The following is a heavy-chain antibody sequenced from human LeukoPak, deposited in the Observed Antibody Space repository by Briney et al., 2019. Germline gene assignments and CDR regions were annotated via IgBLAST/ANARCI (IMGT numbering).Heavy chain of an antibody. V-gene: IGHV3-53*01. CDR1: GFTVSGNY. D-gene: IGHD2-21*02. Sequence: GGSLRLSCVASGFTVSGNYMSWVRQAPGKGLEWVSVTYTGGTTDYADSVKGRFNISRDNSKNTLYLQMNSLRAEDTAVYYCANQYCGSNCYSGFDYWGQGTLVTVSS. J-gene: IGHJ4*02. CDR3: ANQYCGSNCYSGFDY. CDR2: TYTGGTT.